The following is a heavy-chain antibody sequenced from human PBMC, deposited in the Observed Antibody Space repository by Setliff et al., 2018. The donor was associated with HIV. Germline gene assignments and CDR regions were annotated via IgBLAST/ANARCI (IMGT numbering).Heavy chain of an antibody. D-gene: IGHD6-25*01. CDR2: IYPGDSDT. J-gene: IGHJ5*02. V-gene: IGHV5-51*01. CDR3: ARRLYSSEAFDP. CDR1: GYSFTIYW. Sequence: PGESLKISCKASGYSFTIYWIGWVRQMPGKGLEWMGVIYPGDSDTRYSPSFQGQVTISADKSTSTAYLQWSSLKASDTAMYYCARRLYSSEAFDPWGQGTLVTVSS.